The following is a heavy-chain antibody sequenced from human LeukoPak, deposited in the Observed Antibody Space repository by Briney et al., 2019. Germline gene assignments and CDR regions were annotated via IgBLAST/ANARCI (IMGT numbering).Heavy chain of an antibody. J-gene: IGHJ3*01. CDR2: VKSDGSST. CDR3: ARGGSPPEALGDTFDV. D-gene: IGHD1-26*01. CDR1: GFTFSSYW. V-gene: IGHV3-74*01. Sequence: PGGSLRLSCAASGFTFSSYWMHWVRQAPGKGLVWVSRVKSDGSSTNYADSVKGRFTIARDNAKSTMHLQMNSLRAEDTAVYYCARGGSPPEALGDTFDVWGQGTLVTVSS.